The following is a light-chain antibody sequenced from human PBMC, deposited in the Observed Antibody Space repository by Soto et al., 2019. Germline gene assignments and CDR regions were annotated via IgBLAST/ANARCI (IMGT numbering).Light chain of an antibody. CDR1: SSDVGGYNF. V-gene: IGLV2-14*01. Sequence: QSALTQPASVSGSPGQSIAISCTRTSSDVGGYNFVSWYQQHPGKAPKLMIYDVSNRPSGVSNRFSGSKSGNTASLTISGLQAEDEADYYCSSYTSVNLYVFGTGTKVTVL. J-gene: IGLJ1*01. CDR2: DVS. CDR3: SSYTSVNLYV.